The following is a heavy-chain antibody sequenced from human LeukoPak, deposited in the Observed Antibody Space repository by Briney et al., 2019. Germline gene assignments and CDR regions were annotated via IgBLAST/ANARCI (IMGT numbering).Heavy chain of an antibody. V-gene: IGHV4-34*01. D-gene: IGHD5-24*01. CDR3: ARGGLQHAFDY. J-gene: IGHJ4*02. CDR1: GGSFSGYY. CDR2: INHSGST. Sequence: PSETLSLTCAVYGGSFSGYYWSWIRQPPGKGLEWIGEINHSGSTNYNPSLKSRVTISVDTSKNQFSLKLSSVTAADTAVYYCARGGLQHAFDYWGQGTLVTVSS.